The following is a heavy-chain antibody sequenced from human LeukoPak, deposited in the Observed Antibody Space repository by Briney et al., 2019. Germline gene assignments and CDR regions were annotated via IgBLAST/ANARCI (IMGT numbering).Heavy chain of an antibody. CDR3: ARHLRPSVWFGELLHWFDP. Sequence: SETLSLTCTVSGASISSSSYYWGWIRQPPGKGLECIGSIYYIGSTYYNPSLKSRVTISVDTSKNQFSLKLTSVTAADTAVYYCARHLRPSVWFGELLHWFDPWGQGTLVTVSS. J-gene: IGHJ5*02. D-gene: IGHD3-10*01. CDR2: IYYIGST. CDR1: GASISSSSYY. V-gene: IGHV4-39*01.